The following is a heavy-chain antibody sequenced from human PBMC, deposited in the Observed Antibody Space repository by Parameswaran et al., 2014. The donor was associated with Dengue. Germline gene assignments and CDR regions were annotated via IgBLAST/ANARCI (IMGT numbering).Heavy chain of an antibody. V-gene: IGHV3-53*01. D-gene: IGHD6-13*01. CDR2: IYSGGST. Sequence: VRQMPGKGLEWVSVIYSGGSTYYADSVKGRFTISRDNSKNRLYLQMNSLRAEDTAVYYCARSGSWYGGDIDYWGQGTLVTSPQ. CDR3: ARSGSWYGGDIDY. J-gene: IGHJ4*02.